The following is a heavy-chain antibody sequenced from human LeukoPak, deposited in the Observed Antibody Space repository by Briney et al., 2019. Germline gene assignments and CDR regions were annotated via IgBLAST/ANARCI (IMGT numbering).Heavy chain of an antibody. CDR2: LTGGGDST. CDR3: AKGSRSARPYYFDY. Sequence: GGSLRLSCAASGFTFSDNVMSWVRQAPGKGLEWVSALTGGGDSTYYADSVRGRFTISRDNSKKTLYLEMNSLRADDMAVYYCAKGSRSARPYYFDYWGQGTLVTVSS. J-gene: IGHJ4*02. V-gene: IGHV3-23*01. CDR1: GFTFSDNV. D-gene: IGHD6-6*01.